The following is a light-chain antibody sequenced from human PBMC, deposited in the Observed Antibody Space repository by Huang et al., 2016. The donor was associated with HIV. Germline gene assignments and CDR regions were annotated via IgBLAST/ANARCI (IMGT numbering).Light chain of an antibody. CDR3: QQYDNWPVT. CDR1: QSTSRH. V-gene: IGKV3-15*01. J-gene: IGKJ3*01. CDR2: GAS. Sequence: EIVMTQSPVTLSVFPGQRVTVSCRASQSTSRHLAWYQQKPGQPPRLLIFGASTRATGIPARFSGSGSGTEFTLTISSLQSEDFAVYYCQQYDNWPVTFGPGTKVDMK.